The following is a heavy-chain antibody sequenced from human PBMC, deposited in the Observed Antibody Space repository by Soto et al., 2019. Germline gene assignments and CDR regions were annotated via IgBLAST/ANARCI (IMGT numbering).Heavy chain of an antibody. V-gene: IGHV4-59*01. Sequence: SETLSLTCTVSGGSISSYYWSWIRQPPGKGLEWIGYIYYSGSTNYNPSLKSRVTISVDTSKNQFSLKLSSVTAADTAVYYCASRSSWTLYYYYYYYMDVWGKGTTVTVSS. J-gene: IGHJ6*03. CDR2: IYYSGST. CDR3: ASRSSWTLYYYYYYYMDV. CDR1: GGSISSYY. D-gene: IGHD6-13*01.